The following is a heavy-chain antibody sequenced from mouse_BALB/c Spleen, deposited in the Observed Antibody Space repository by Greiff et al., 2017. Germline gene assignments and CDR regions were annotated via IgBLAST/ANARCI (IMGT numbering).Heavy chain of an antibody. Sequence: EVKLVESGGGLVKPGGSLKLSCAASGFTFSSYAMSWVRQTPEKRLEWVASISSGGSTYYPDSVKGRFTIFRDNARNILYLQMSSLRSEDTAMYYCASNPQGWFLQGWGQGTTLTVSS. D-gene: IGHD2-3*01. CDR1: GFTFSSYA. CDR3: ASNPQGWFLQG. V-gene: IGHV5-6-5*01. CDR2: ISSGGST. J-gene: IGHJ2*01.